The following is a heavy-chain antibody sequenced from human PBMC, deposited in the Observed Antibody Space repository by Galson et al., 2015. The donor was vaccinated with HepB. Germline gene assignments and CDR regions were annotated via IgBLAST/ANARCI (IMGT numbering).Heavy chain of an antibody. CDR2: IIQDGSEK. CDR3: SRSLDY. V-gene: IGHV3-7*03. Sequence: SLRLSCAASGFTFNNYGMFWVRQAPGKGLDWVANIIQDGSEKYYVASVKGRFTISRDNAKNSLYLQMNSLRAEDTAIYFCSRSLDYWGQGTLVTVSS. J-gene: IGHJ4*02. CDR1: GFTFNNYG.